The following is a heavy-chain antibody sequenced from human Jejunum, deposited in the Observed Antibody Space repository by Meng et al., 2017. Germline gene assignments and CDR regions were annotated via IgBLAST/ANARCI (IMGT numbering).Heavy chain of an antibody. V-gene: IGHV4-31*03. J-gene: IGHJ1*01. CDR2: IHYSGGT. D-gene: IGHD4-23*01. Sequence: VRLQQSGPGLGKPAQTLSPTCTVSGVSMNSAGHYWSWIRQDPGKGLEWIGYIHYSGGTYYNPSLKSRVTISVDTSKNQFSLKLNSVSAADTAVYYCARATAGNSEYFQNWGQGTLVTVSS. CDR1: GVSMNSAGHY. CDR3: ARATAGNSEYFQN.